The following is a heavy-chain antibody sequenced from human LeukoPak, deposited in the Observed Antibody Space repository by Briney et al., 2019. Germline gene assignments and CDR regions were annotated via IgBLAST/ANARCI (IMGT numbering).Heavy chain of an antibody. D-gene: IGHD3-22*01. CDR2: ITWNSGTI. CDR1: GFTFDDYA. J-gene: IGHJ4*02. Sequence: GGSLRLSCTASGFTFDDYAMHWVRQAPGKGLEWVSGITWNSGTIGYAVSVKGRFTISRDNSKNTLYLQMNSLRAEDTAVYYCAKDSLYYYDSSGDTYFDYWGQGTLVTVSS. CDR3: AKDSLYYYDSSGDTYFDY. V-gene: IGHV3-9*01.